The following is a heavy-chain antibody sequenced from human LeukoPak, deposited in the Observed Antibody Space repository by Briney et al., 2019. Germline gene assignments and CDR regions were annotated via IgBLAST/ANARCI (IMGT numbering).Heavy chain of an antibody. CDR1: GFTVSSNY. J-gene: IGHJ3*02. D-gene: IGHD2-15*01. CDR3: ARRMCSGGSCYSDAFDI. CDR2: ISSSSSYI. V-gene: IGHV3-21*01. Sequence: GGSLGLSCAASGFTVSSNYMNWVRQAPGKGLEWVSSISSSSSYIYYADSVKGRFTISRDNAKNSLYLQMNSLRAEDTAVYYCARRMCSGGSCYSDAFDIWGQGTMVTVSS.